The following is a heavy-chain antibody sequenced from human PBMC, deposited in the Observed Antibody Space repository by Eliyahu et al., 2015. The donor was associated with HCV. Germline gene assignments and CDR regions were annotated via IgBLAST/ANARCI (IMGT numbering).Heavy chain of an antibody. CDR2: ISSSSSYI. V-gene: IGHV3-21*01. CDR3: ARVTSTAGHFDY. J-gene: IGHJ4*02. CDR1: GFXFSSYS. D-gene: IGHD2-2*01. Sequence: EVQLVESGGGLVKPGGSLXLSCAASGFXFSSYSMXWVRQAPGKGLEWVSSISSSSSYIYYADSVKGRFTISRDNAKNSLYLQMNSLRAEDTAVYYCARVTSTAGHFDYWGQGTLVTVSS.